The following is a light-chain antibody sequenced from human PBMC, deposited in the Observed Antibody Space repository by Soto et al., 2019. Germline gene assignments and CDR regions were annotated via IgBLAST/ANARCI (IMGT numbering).Light chain of an antibody. J-gene: IGLJ1*01. Sequence: QSVLTQPASVSVSPGQSITVSCTGTSSDVGGYDYVSWYQLHPGKAPKLMVFEVSNRPSGASYRFSGSKSGNTASLTISGLQAEDEADYFCSSYSISTAYLFGTGTKVTVL. CDR1: SSDVGGYDY. CDR2: EVS. CDR3: SSYSISTAYL. V-gene: IGLV2-14*01.